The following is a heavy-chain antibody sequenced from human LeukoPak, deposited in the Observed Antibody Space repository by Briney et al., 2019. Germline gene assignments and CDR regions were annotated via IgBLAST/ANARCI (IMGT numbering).Heavy chain of an antibody. Sequence: PGGSLRLSCAASGFTFSSYAMHWVRQAPGKGLEWVTFIQYDGTNKYYADSVKGRFTISRDNSKNTLYLQMNSLRADDTAVYYCAGVDAAMPDALDIWGQGTTVTVSS. CDR1: GFTFSSYA. J-gene: IGHJ3*02. V-gene: IGHV3-30*02. CDR3: AGVDAAMPDALDI. D-gene: IGHD5-18*01. CDR2: IQYDGTNK.